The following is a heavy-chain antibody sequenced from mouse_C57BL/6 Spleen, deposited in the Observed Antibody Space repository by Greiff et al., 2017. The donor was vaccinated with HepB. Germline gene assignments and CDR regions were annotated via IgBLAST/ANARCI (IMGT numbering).Heavy chain of an antibody. CDR3: AREDYGSSYGY. Sequence: VQLKESGPELVKPGASVKIPCKASGYTFTDYNMDWVKQSNGKSLEWIGDINPNNGGTIYNQKFKGKATLTVDKSSSTAYMELRSLTSEDTAVYYCAREDYGSSYGYWGQGTLVTVSA. CDR2: INPNNGGT. D-gene: IGHD1-1*01. J-gene: IGHJ3*01. CDR1: GYTFTDYN. V-gene: IGHV1-18*01.